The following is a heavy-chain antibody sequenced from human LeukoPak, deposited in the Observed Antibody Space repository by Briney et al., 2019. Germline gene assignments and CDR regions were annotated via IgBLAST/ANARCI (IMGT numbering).Heavy chain of an antibody. CDR3: ARDGPTVVYFDL. V-gene: IGHV1-8*01. D-gene: IGHD4-23*01. CDR2: MNPNSGNT. CDR1: GYTFTSYD. J-gene: IGHJ2*01. Sequence: GASVKVSCKASGYTFTSYDINWVRQATGQGLEWMGWMNPNSGNTGYAQKFQGRVTMTRNTSISTAYMELSSLRSDDTAVYYCARDGPTVVYFDLWGRGTLVTVSS.